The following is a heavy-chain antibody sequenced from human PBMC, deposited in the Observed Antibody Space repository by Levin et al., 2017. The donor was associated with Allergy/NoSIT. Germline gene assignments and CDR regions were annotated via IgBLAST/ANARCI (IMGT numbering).Heavy chain of an antibody. CDR2: IYYSGST. CDR1: GGSISSYY. J-gene: IGHJ4*02. V-gene: IGHV4-59*01. Sequence: SQTLSLTCTVSGGSISSYYWSWIRQPPGKGLEWIGYIYYSGSTNYNPSLKSRVTISVDTSKNQFSLKLSSVTAADTAVYYCARPQPTGEFDYWGQGTLVTVSS. CDR3: ARPQPTGEFDY. D-gene: IGHD1-1*01.